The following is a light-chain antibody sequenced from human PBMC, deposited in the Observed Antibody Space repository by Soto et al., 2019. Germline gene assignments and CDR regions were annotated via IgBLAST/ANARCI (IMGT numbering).Light chain of an antibody. CDR1: QSISSNY. Sequence: ETVLTQSPCPLSLSPGERATLSCRASQSISSNYLAWYRQTPGQAHRLLNYAASHRATGVPDRFSGSGSGTDFTLIISRLEPEDFALYSCQQYDSSPWTFGQGTKVEIK. CDR3: QQYDSSPWT. V-gene: IGKV3-20*01. CDR2: AAS. J-gene: IGKJ1*01.